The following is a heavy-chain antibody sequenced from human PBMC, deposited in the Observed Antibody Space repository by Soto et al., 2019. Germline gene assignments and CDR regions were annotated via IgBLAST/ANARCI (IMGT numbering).Heavy chain of an antibody. CDR3: AKVHKFIAAAGKTKYFQH. Sequence: GGSLRLSCAASGFTFSSYAMSWVRQAPGKGLEWVSAISGSGGSTYYADSVKGRFTISRDNSKNTLYLQMNSLRAEDTAVYYCAKVHKFIAAAGKTKYFQHWGQGTLVTVSS. J-gene: IGHJ1*01. CDR2: ISGSGGST. CDR1: GFTFSSYA. D-gene: IGHD6-13*01. V-gene: IGHV3-23*01.